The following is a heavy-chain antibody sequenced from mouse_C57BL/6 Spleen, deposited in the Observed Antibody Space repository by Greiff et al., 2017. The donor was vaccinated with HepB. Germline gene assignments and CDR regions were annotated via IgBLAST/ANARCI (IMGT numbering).Heavy chain of an antibody. CDR1: GYTFTSYW. CDR2: IHPSDSDT. Sequence: QVQLQQPGAELVKPGASVKVSCKASGYTFTSYWMHWVKQRPGQGLEWIGRIHPSDSDTNYNQKFKGKATLTVDKSSSTAYMQLSSLTSEDSAVYYCAIGITTVVATDAMDYWGQGTSVTVAS. V-gene: IGHV1-74*01. D-gene: IGHD1-1*01. CDR3: AIGITTVVATDAMDY. J-gene: IGHJ4*01.